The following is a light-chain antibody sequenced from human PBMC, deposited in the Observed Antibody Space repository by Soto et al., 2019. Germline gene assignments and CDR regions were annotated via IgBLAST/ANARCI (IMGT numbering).Light chain of an antibody. V-gene: IGLV2-11*01. CDR3: CSHAGSSTHHV. J-gene: IGLJ1*01. Sequence: QSALTQPRSVSGSPGQSITISCTGTSSDVGGYNYVSWYRQHPGKAPKLMIYDVSKRPSGVPDRFSGSKSGNTASLTISGLQAEDDADYYCCSHAGSSTHHVFGTGTKLTVL. CDR1: SSDVGGYNY. CDR2: DVS.